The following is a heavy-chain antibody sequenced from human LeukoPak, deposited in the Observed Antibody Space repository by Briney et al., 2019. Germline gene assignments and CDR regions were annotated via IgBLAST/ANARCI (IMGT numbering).Heavy chain of an antibody. J-gene: IGHJ4*02. Sequence: ASVKVSCKASGYTFTSYYMHWVRQAPGQGLEWMGIINPSGGSTSYAQKFQGRVTMTRDTSTSTVYMELSSLRSEDTAVYYCARGLGLDYYDSSGSYWGRGTLVTVSS. CDR1: GYTFTSYY. D-gene: IGHD3-22*01. CDR3: ARGLGLDYYDSSGSY. CDR2: INPSGGST. V-gene: IGHV1-46*01.